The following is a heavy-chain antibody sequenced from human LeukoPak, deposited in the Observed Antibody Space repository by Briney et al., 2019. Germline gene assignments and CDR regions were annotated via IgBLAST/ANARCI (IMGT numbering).Heavy chain of an antibody. V-gene: IGHV3-30-3*01. Sequence: GGSLRLSCAASGFTFSSYAMHWVRQAPGKGLEWVAVISYDGSNKYYADSVKGRFTISRDNSKNTLYLQMNSLRAEDTAVYYCARDSSTYAGPPDYWGQGTLVTVSS. D-gene: IGHD2-2*01. CDR2: ISYDGSNK. J-gene: IGHJ4*02. CDR1: GFTFSSYA. CDR3: ARDSSTYAGPPDY.